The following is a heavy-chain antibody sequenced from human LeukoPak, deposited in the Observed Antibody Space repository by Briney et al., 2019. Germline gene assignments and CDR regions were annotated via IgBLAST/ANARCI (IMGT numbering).Heavy chain of an antibody. CDR2: ISYDGSNK. Sequence: PGGSLRLSCAASGFTFSSYGMHWVRQAPGKGLEWAAVISYDGSNKYYADSVKGRFTISRDNSKNTLYLQMNSLRAEDTAVYYCAKCLMHYDFWSGSPHGMDVWGQGTTVTVSS. CDR1: GFTFSSYG. J-gene: IGHJ6*02. V-gene: IGHV3-30*18. CDR3: AKCLMHYDFWSGSPHGMDV. D-gene: IGHD3-3*01.